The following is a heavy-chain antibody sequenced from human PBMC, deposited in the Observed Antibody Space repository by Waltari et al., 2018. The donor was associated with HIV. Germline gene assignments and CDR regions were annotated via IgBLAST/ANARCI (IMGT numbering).Heavy chain of an antibody. J-gene: IGHJ4*02. CDR1: GYTFTGYY. V-gene: IGHV1-2*02. CDR2: INPPSGDT. Sequence: QVQLVQSGAEMKKPGASVMVSCKASGYTFTGYYMHWVRQAPGKGLGWMGWINPPSGDTNCAQKVQGRVTLTRDTSISTAYMELSRLRHDDTAVYYCARPAEDYYDSSGYVYWGQGTLVTVSS. D-gene: IGHD3-22*01. CDR3: ARPAEDYYDSSGYVY.